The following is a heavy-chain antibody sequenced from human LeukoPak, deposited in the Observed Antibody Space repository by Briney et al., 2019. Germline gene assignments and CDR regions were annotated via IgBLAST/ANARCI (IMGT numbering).Heavy chain of an antibody. J-gene: IGHJ6*03. D-gene: IGHD6-13*01. V-gene: IGHV1-69*06. CDR3: ARGGLYSTSWYRYYYMDV. Sequence: ASVKVSCKASGGPFSNYAISWVRQAPGQGLEWMGGIIPIYDTGNYAEKYQGRVTITADRSTSTVYMELRRLKFGDTAVYYCARGGLYSTSWYRYYYMDVWGKGTTVIVSS. CDR1: GGPFSNYA. CDR2: IIPIYDTG.